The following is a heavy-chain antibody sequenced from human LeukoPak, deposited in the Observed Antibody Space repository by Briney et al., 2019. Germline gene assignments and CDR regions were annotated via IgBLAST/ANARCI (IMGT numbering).Heavy chain of an antibody. CDR2: IYPGDSDT. Sequence: GESLKISCKGSGYSFTSYWIGWVRQMPGKGLEWMGIIYPGDSDTRYSPSLEGQVTISADMSIRTAYLQWSSLKASDTAMYYCARRIAGAGSDYWGQGTLVTVSS. CDR1: GYSFTSYW. D-gene: IGHD6-13*01. J-gene: IGHJ4*02. V-gene: IGHV5-51*01. CDR3: ARRIAGAGSDY.